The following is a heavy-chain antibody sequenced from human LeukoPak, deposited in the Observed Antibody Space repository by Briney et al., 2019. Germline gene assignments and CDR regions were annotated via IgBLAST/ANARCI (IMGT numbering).Heavy chain of an antibody. CDR2: IFQGGGEI. Sequence: PGGSLRLSCAASGFTFSSFAMIWVRQPPGKGLEWVSSIFQGGGEIHYADSVRGRFTISRDNSKNTLYLQMNSLRAEDAAVYYCAKGPRPPAVAGENWFDPWGQGTLVTVSS. V-gene: IGHV3-23*01. J-gene: IGHJ5*02. D-gene: IGHD6-19*01. CDR1: GFTFSSFA. CDR3: AKGPRPPAVAGENWFDP.